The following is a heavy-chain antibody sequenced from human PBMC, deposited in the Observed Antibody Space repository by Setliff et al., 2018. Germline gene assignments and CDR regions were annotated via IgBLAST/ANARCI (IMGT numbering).Heavy chain of an antibody. Sequence: LSLTCTVSGGSIRNYYWSWIRQPAGKGLEWIGRIYTSGSTNYNPSLKSRVTMSVDTSKNQFSLKLSSVTAADTAVYYCARKGISALSGAFDMWGQGTMVTVS. D-gene: IGHD1-26*01. CDR3: ARKGISALSGAFDM. V-gene: IGHV4-4*07. CDR2: IYTSGST. CDR1: GGSIRNYY. J-gene: IGHJ3*02.